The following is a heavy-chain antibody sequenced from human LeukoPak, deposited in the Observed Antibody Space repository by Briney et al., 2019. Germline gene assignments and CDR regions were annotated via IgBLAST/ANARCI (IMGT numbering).Heavy chain of an antibody. J-gene: IGHJ4*02. Sequence: SETLSLTCTVSGGSISSYYWSWIRQPPGKGLEWIGYIYYSGTTNYKPSLKSRVTISVDTSKNQFSLKVSSVTAADTAVYYCARGIGVTTPYYFDYWGQGTLVTVSS. CDR3: ARGIGVTTPYYFDY. D-gene: IGHD2-21*02. CDR1: GGSISSYY. CDR2: IYYSGTT. V-gene: IGHV4-59*01.